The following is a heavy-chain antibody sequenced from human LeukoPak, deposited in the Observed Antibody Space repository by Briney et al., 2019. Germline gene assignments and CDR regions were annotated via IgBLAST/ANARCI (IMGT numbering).Heavy chain of an antibody. V-gene: IGHV3-7*01. CDR1: GFSFSTSW. J-gene: IGHJ4*02. CDR3: ARLSTSVAGGDH. CDR2: IKKDGSEE. Sequence: GGSLRLSCPASGFSFSTSWMSWVRQTPGKGLEWVANIKKDGSEEYYVDSVKTRFTISRDNAKNSLYLQLNSLIVEDTAVYYCARLSTSVAGGDHWGQGTLVTVSS. D-gene: IGHD6-19*01.